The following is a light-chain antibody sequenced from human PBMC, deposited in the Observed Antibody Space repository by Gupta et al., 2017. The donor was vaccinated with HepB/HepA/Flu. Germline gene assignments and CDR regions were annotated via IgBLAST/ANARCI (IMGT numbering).Light chain of an antibody. J-gene: IGLJ1*01. V-gene: IGLV2-14*01. CDR1: SSDVGGYNY. Sequence: QSALTQPASGSGSPGQSITISCTGTSSDVGGYNYVSWYQQPPGKAPKLMIYDVSNRPSGVSTRFSSSKSGNTASLTISGLQAEDEADYYCSSYTSSSTLVFGTGTKVTVL. CDR3: SSYTSSSTLV. CDR2: DVS.